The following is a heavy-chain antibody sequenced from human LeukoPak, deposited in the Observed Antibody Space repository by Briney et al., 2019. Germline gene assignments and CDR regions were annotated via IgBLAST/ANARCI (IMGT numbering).Heavy chain of an antibody. CDR3: ARSGGIAAAGTMY. V-gene: IGHV3-7*01. D-gene: IGHD6-13*01. CDR2: IKQDGREK. Sequence: GGSLRLSCAASGFTFSSYWMSWVRQAAGRGLEWVANIKQDGREKYHVDSVKGRFTISRDNAKNSLYLQMNSLRAEDTAVYYCARSGGIAAAGTMYWGQGTLVTVSS. CDR1: GFTFSSYW. J-gene: IGHJ4*02.